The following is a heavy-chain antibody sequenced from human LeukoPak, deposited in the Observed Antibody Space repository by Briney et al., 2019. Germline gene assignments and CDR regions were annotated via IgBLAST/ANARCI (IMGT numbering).Heavy chain of an antibody. V-gene: IGHV4-34*01. CDR2: INHSGST. CDR1: GGPFSGYY. CDR3: ARGEYYYDSSGYTDY. J-gene: IGHJ4*02. Sequence: SETLSLTCAVYGGPFSGYYWRWIRQPPGKGLEWIGEINHSGSTNYNPSLKSRVTISVDTSKNQFSLKLSSVTAADTAVYYCARGEYYYDSSGYTDYWGQGTLVTVSS. D-gene: IGHD3-22*01.